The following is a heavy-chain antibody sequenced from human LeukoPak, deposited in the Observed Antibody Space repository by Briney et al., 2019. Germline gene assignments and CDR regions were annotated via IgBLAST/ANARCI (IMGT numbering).Heavy chain of an antibody. Sequence: ASVKVSCKASGYTFTSYDINWVRQATGQGLEWMGWMNPNSGNTGYAQKFQGRVTITRNTSISTAYMELSSLRSEDTAVYYCARGRAYYDFWSARNTVLDVWGKGTTVTVSS. V-gene: IGHV1-8*03. D-gene: IGHD3-3*01. CDR2: MNPNSGNT. J-gene: IGHJ6*04. CDR1: GYTFTSYD. CDR3: ARGRAYYDFWSARNTVLDV.